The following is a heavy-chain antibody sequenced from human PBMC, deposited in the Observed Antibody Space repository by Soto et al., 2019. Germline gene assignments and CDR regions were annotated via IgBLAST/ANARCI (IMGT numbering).Heavy chain of an antibody. Sequence: SETLSLTCTVSGGSISSSSYYWGWIRQPPGKGLEWIGSIYYSGSTYYNPSLKSRVTISVDTSKNQFSLKLSSVTAADTAVYYCARLQSYDFWSGYYTLPAGSYNNWFDHWGPGTLVTVSS. CDR2: IYYSGST. D-gene: IGHD3-3*01. CDR1: GGSISSSSYY. V-gene: IGHV4-39*01. J-gene: IGHJ5*02. CDR3: ARLQSYDFWSGYYTLPAGSYNNWFDH.